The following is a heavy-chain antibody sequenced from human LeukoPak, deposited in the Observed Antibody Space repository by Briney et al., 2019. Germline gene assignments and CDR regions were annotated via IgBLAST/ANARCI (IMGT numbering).Heavy chain of an antibody. CDR3: ARGLYYYDSSFGY. J-gene: IGHJ4*02. Sequence: SETLSLTCTVSGGSISSYYWSWIRQPPGKGLEWIGYIYYSGSTNYNPSLKSRVTISVDTSKKQFSLKLSSVAAADTAVYYCARGLYYYDSSFGYWGQGTLVTVSS. V-gene: IGHV4-59*01. CDR1: GGSISSYY. CDR2: IYYSGST. D-gene: IGHD3-22*01.